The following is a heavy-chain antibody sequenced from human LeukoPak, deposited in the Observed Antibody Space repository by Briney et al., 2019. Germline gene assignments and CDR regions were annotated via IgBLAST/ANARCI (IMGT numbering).Heavy chain of an antibody. J-gene: IGHJ4*02. CDR2: ISSSGSTI. D-gene: IGHD3-16*01. CDR1: GFTFSDYY. CDR3: SRESSMMDED. Sequence: PGGSLRLSCAASGFTFSDYYMSWIRQAPGKGLEWVSYISSSGSTIYYADSVKGRFTISRDNSKNTVYLQMNSLRVEDTAVYYCSRESSMMDEDWGQGTLVTVSS. V-gene: IGHV3-11*04.